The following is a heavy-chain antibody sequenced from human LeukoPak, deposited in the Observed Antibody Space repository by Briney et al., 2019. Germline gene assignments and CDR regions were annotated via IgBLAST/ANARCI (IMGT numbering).Heavy chain of an antibody. CDR3: ARPAWGHHYFDY. Sequence: AGESLKISCKGSGTSFTTYWIGWVRQMPGKGLEWMGVIYPGDFDTRYSPSFQGQVTISADKSISTAYLQWSSLKASDTAMYYCARPAWGHHYFDYWGQGTLVTVSS. CDR2: IYPGDFDT. CDR1: GTSFTTYW. V-gene: IGHV5-51*01. J-gene: IGHJ4*02. D-gene: IGHD3-16*01.